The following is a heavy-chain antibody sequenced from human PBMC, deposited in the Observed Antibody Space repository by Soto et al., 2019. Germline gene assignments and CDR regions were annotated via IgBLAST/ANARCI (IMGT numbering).Heavy chain of an antibody. D-gene: IGHD6-19*01. V-gene: IGHV4-34*01. CDR3: ARGWQQWNFDY. Sequence: SETLSLTCAVYGGSFSGYYWSWIRQPPGKGLEWIGEINHSGSTNYNPSLKSRVTISVDTSKNQFSLKLSSVTAADTAVYYCARGWQQWNFDYWGQGTLVTVSS. CDR2: INHSGST. J-gene: IGHJ4*02. CDR1: GGSFSGYY.